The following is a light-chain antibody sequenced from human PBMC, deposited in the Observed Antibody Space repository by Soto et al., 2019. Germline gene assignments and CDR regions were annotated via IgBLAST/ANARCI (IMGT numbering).Light chain of an antibody. CDR2: EVS. J-gene: IGLJ3*02. V-gene: IGLV2-14*01. CDR1: SSDVGGYNY. Sequence: QSVLTQPASVSGSPGQSITISCTGTSSDVGGYNYVSWYQHHPGKAPKLMIYEVSNRPSGVSNRFSGSKSGNTASLTISGRQAEDEADYYCSSYTSNSTWVFGGGTKLTVL. CDR3: SSYTSNSTWV.